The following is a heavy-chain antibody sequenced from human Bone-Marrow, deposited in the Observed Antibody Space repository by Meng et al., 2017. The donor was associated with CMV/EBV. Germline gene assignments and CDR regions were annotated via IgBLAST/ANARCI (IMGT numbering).Heavy chain of an antibody. CDR2: ISSSSSYI. Sequence: GESLKISCAASGFTFSSYWMSWVRQAPGKGLEWVSSISSSSSYIYYADSVKGRFTISRDNAKNSLYLQMNSLRAEDTAVYYCARGMVGVPAAIYPTLDYWGQGTLVTVSS. CDR3: ARGMVGVPAAIYPTLDY. J-gene: IGHJ4*02. CDR1: GFTFSSYW. V-gene: IGHV3-21*01. D-gene: IGHD2-2*01.